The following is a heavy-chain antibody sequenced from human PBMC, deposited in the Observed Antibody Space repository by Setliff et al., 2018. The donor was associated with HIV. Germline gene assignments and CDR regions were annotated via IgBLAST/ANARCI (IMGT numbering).Heavy chain of an antibody. J-gene: IGHJ4*02. CDR2: IHYGGFF. V-gene: IGHV4-39*02. D-gene: IGHD2-15*01. CDR1: GGSFRSSRYY. Sequence: KPSETLSLTCTVSGGSFRSSRYYWGWIRQPPGEGLEWIGNIHYGGFFWYSPSLKSRVTISVDTSKNQFSLKLSSVTAADTAVYYCARDAGGSVGNYYFDYWGQGTLVTVSS. CDR3: ARDAGGSVGNYYFDY.